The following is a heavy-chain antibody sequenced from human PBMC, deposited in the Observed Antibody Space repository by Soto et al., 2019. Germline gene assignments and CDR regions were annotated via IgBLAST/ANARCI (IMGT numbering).Heavy chain of an antibody. Sequence: QLQLQESGPGLVKPSETLSLTCTVSGGSISSSSYYWGWIRQPPGKGLEWIGSIYYSGSTYYNPSLKSRVTISVDTSKNQCSLKLSSVTAADTAVYYCARHDSSGYYSNGYFDYWGQGTLVTVSS. D-gene: IGHD3-22*01. J-gene: IGHJ4*02. V-gene: IGHV4-39*01. CDR1: GGSISSSSYY. CDR2: IYYSGST. CDR3: ARHDSSGYYSNGYFDY.